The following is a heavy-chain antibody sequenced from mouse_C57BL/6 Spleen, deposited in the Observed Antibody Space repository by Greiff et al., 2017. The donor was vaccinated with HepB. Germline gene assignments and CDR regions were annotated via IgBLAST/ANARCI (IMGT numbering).Heavy chain of an antibody. Sequence: VQLQQSGAELVRPGTSVKVSCKASGYAFTNYLIEWVKQRPGQGLEWIGVINPGSGGTNYNEKFKGKATLTADKSSSTAYMQLSRLASEDSAVYFCARSVAGRYYFDYWGQGTTLTVSS. J-gene: IGHJ2*01. CDR3: ARSVAGRYYFDY. CDR1: GYAFTNYL. V-gene: IGHV1-54*01. CDR2: INPGSGGT. D-gene: IGHD1-1*01.